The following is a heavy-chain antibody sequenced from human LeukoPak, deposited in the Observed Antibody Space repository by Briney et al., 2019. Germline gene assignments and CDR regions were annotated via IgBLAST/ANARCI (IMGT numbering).Heavy chain of an antibody. Sequence: ASVKVSCKASGYTFTGYYMHWVRQAPGQGLEWMGWINPNSGGTNYAQKFQGRVTMTRDTSISTAYMELSRLRSDDTAVYYCARDKRSGSYPDAFDIWGQGTMVTVSS. CDR2: INPNSGGT. CDR1: GYTFTGYY. CDR3: ARDKRSGSYPDAFDI. D-gene: IGHD1-26*01. V-gene: IGHV1-2*02. J-gene: IGHJ3*02.